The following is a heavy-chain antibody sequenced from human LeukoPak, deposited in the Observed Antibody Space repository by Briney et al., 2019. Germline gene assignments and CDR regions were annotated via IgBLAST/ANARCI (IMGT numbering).Heavy chain of an antibody. V-gene: IGHV4-59*01. CDR2: IDYSGRT. Sequence: PSETLSLTCTVSGGSISRDYWNWIRQPPGKGLEWIGDIDYSGRTNYNPSLKSRVTISVDTSKNQFSLKLSSVTAADTAVYYCARDGDYVGWFDPWGQGTLVTVSS. CDR1: GGSISRDY. CDR3: ARDGDYVGWFDP. D-gene: IGHD4-17*01. J-gene: IGHJ5*02.